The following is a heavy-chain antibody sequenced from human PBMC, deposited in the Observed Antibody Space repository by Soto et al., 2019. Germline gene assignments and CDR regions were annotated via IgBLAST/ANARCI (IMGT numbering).Heavy chain of an antibody. J-gene: IGHJ6*02. CDR1: GFTFSAYG. CDR2: ISSGGEYI. CDR3: ATDGAAGSVMEV. V-gene: IGHV3-21*01. D-gene: IGHD6-13*01. Sequence: EMHLVESGGGLVKPGGSLRLSCAASGFTFSAYGLNWDPQAPGKGPEWVSSISSGGEYIYYADSMKGRLTISRDNASNSLSLQLTSLSAEDTAVYYCATDGAAGSVMEVWGQGTTVTVSS.